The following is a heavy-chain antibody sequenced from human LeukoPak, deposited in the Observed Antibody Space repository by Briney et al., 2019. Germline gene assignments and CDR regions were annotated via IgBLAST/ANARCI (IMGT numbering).Heavy chain of an antibody. V-gene: IGHV3-7*03. J-gene: IGHJ4*02. CDR3: ARDASISYYVDRIDY. CDR2: IKQDGSEK. CDR1: GFTFSSYW. D-gene: IGHD3-10*01. Sequence: PGGSLRLSCAASGFTFSSYWMSWVRQAPGKGLEWVANIKQDGSEKYYVDSVKGRFTISRDNAKNSLYLEMNSLRAEDTAIYYCARDASISYYVDRIDYWGQGTLVTVSS.